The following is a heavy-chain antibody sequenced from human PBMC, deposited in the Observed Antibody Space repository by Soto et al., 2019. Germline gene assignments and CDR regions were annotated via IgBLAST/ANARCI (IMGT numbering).Heavy chain of an antibody. V-gene: IGHV4-61*01. Sequence: QVQLQESGPGLVKPSETPSLLCVVSGEAVGSGQSYWNWVRPAPGEGLEGIGQNSVTGAMKNSASLKSRVTMSVDPSKNQISLTLTSVTAADSAAYFCARGRADSAGSSFGRRMDVWGQGTTVTVAS. CDR3: ARGRADSAGSSFGRRMDV. CDR2: NSVTGAM. D-gene: IGHD3-10*01. CDR1: GEAVGSGQSY. J-gene: IGHJ6*02.